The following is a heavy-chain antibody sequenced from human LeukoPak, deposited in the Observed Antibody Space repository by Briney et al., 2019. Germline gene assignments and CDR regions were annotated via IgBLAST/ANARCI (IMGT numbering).Heavy chain of an antibody. CDR1: GDSISSYY. V-gene: IGHV4-4*09. CDR2: IYTSGGT. CDR3: ARFTRLSTSPDRYYLDY. Sequence: ASETLSLTCTVSGDSISSYYWSWIRQPPGKGLEWIGYIYTSGGTNYIPSLKGRVTISIDTSKNQFSLKLSSVTAADSAVYYCARFTRLSTSPDRYYLDYWGQGTLVTVSS. D-gene: IGHD6-6*01. J-gene: IGHJ4*02.